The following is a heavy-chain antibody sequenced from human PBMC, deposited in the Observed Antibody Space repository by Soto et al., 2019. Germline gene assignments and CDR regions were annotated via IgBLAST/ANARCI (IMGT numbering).Heavy chain of an antibody. CDR2: ISSSGSTI. J-gene: IGHJ4*02. D-gene: IGHD5-12*01. Sequence: GGSLRLSCAASGFTFSDYYMSWIRHAPGKGLEWVSYISSSGSTIYYADSVKGRFTISRDNAKNSLYLQMNSLRAEDTAVYYSAREVRYSGYLSHDYWGQGTLVTVSS. V-gene: IGHV3-11*01. CDR1: GFTFSDYY. CDR3: AREVRYSGYLSHDY.